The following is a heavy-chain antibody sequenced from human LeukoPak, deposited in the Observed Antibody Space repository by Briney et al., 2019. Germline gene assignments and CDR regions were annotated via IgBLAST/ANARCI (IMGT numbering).Heavy chain of an antibody. CDR2: IYYSGST. CDR3: ERTMVVRVAERTRPSNFDY. CDR1: GGSISSYY. D-gene: IGHD2-15*01. V-gene: IGHV4-59*08. J-gene: IGHJ4*02. Sequence: KPSETLSLTCTVSGGSISSYYWSWIRQPPGKGLEWIGYIYYSGSTNYNPSLKSRVTISVDTSKNQFSLKLSSVTAADTAVYYCERTMVVRVAERTRPSNFDYWGQGTLVTVSS.